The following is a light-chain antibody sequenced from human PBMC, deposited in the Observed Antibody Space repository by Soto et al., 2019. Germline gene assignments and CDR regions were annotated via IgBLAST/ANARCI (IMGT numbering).Light chain of an antibody. CDR3: SSYTSSSTLEGV. J-gene: IGLJ2*01. V-gene: IGLV2-14*01. Sequence: QSALTQPASVSGSPGQSITISCTGTSSDVGGYNYVSWYQQHPGKAPKLMIYEVSNWPSGVSNRFSGSKSGNTASLTISGLQAEDEADYYCSSYTSSSTLEGVFGGGTKLTVL. CDR1: SSDVGGYNY. CDR2: EVS.